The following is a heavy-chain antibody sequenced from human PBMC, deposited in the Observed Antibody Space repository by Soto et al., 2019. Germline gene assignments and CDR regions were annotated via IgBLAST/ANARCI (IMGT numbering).Heavy chain of an antibody. J-gene: IGHJ4*02. CDR2: IKEDGISK. V-gene: IGHV3-7*03. Sequence: GGSLRLSCAASGINFNDYWISWVRQAPWKGLEWVANIKEDGISKYYVDSVKGRFTISRDNAENSLYQQMNSLRAEDTALYYCARENWYVFDHGGQGTQVTVSS. CDR1: GINFNDYW. D-gene: IGHD1-1*01. CDR3: ARENWYVFDH.